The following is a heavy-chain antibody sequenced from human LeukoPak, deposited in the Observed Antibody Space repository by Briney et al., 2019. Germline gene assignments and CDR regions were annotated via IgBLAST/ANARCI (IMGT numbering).Heavy chain of an antibody. CDR1: GFTFSDYY. CDR3: AKDNYYGSGSYYSWFDP. CDR2: ISSSSSYT. D-gene: IGHD3-10*01. Sequence: GGSLRLSCAASGFTFSDYYMSWIRQAPGGGLEWVSYISSSSSYTNYADSVKGRFTISRDNAKNSPYLQMNSLRAEDTAVYYCAKDNYYGSGSYYSWFDPWGRGTLVTVSS. J-gene: IGHJ5*02. V-gene: IGHV3-11*06.